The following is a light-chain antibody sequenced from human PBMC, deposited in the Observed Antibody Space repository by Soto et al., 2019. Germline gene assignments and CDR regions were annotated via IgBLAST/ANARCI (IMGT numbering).Light chain of an antibody. V-gene: IGLV3-1*01. CDR3: QAWDSSLVV. CDR1: KLGDKY. J-gene: IGLJ2*01. Sequence: SYELTQPPSVSVSPGQTASITCSGDKLGDKYACWYQQKPGQSPVLVIYQDSKRPSGIPERFSGSNSGNTATLTISGTQAXXEADYYCQAWDSSLVVFGGGTKLTVL. CDR2: QDS.